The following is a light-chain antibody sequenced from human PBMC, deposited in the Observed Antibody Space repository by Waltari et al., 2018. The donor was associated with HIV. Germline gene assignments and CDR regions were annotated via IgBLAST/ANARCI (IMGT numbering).Light chain of an antibody. CDR2: AAS. V-gene: IGKV1-39*01. CDR3: QQSYNTPLT. J-gene: IGKJ4*01. Sequence: DIQMTQSPSSLSASVGDRVTITCRASQSISSYINWYQQKPGKAPKLLIYAASSLQRWVPSRFSGRGSGTEFTLTISSLQPEDFATYYCQQSYNTPLTCGGGTKVEIK. CDR1: QSISSY.